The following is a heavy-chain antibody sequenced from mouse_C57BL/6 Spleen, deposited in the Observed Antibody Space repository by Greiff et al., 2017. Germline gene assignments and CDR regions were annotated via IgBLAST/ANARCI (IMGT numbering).Heavy chain of an antibody. J-gene: IGHJ4*01. V-gene: IGHV1-64*01. CDR3: ARWDGYYPYAMDY. D-gene: IGHD2-3*01. CDR2: IHPNSGST. Sequence: QVHVKQSGAELVKPGASVKLSCKASGYTFTSYWMHWVKQRPGQGLEWIGMIHPNSGSTNYNEKFKSKATLTVDKSSSTAYMQLSSLTSEDSAVYYCARWDGYYPYAMDYWGQGTSVTVSS. CDR1: GYTFTSYW.